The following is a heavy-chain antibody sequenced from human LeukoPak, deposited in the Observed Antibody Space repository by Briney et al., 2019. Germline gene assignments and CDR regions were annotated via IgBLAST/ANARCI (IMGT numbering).Heavy chain of an antibody. Sequence: GGSLRLSCAASGFTFSSYDMHWVRQAPGKGLEWVAVIWYGGSNKYYADSVKGRFTISRDNSKNTLYLQMNSLRAEDTAVYYCAKDRHDFWTFDYWGQGTLVTVSS. D-gene: IGHD3-3*01. CDR3: AKDRHDFWTFDY. V-gene: IGHV3-30*02. J-gene: IGHJ4*02. CDR2: IWYGGSNK. CDR1: GFTFSSYD.